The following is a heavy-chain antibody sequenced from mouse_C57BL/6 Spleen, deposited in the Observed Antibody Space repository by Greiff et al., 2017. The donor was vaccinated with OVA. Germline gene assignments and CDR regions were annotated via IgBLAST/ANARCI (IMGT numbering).Heavy chain of an antibody. CDR2: ISDGGSYT. Sequence: EVQLVESGGGLVKPGGSLKLSCAASGFTFSSYAMSWVRQTPEKRLEWVATISDGGSYTYYPDNVKGRFTIARDNAKNNLYLQMIYLKSEDTSMYYCARDQTVVPFADWGQGTLVTVSA. CDR1: GFTFSSYA. D-gene: IGHD1-1*01. CDR3: ARDQTVVPFAD. J-gene: IGHJ3*01. V-gene: IGHV5-4*01.